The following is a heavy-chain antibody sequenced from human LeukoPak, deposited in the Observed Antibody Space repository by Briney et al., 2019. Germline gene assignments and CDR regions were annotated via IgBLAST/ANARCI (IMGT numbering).Heavy chain of an antibody. D-gene: IGHD6-19*01. CDR3: ARDSTSGWYHWFDP. V-gene: IGHV3-66*01. J-gene: IGHJ5*02. CDR2: IYSGGNT. CDR1: GFTVSSNY. Sequence: GGSLKLSCVASGFTVSSNYMSWVRQAPGKGLEWVSVIYSGGNTYYADSVKGRFTISRDNPKNAVYLQMNSLRAEDTAVYYCARDSTSGWYHWFDPWGQGTLVTVSS.